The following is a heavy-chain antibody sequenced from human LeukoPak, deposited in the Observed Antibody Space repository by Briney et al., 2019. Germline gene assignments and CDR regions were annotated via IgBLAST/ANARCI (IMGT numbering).Heavy chain of an antibody. CDR3: VRVPVVRGVRTFDI. CDR1: GGTFSSYA. D-gene: IGHD3-10*01. CDR2: IIPIFGTA. V-gene: IGHV1-69*13. J-gene: IGHJ3*02. Sequence: GASVTVSCTASGGTFSSYAISWVRQAPGQGLEWMGGIIPIFGTANYAQKFQGRVTITADESTSTAYMELSSLRSEDTAVYYCVRVPVVRGVRTFDIWGQGTMVTVSS.